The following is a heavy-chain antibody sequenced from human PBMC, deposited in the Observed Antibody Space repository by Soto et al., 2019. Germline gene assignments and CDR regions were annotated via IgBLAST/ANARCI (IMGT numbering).Heavy chain of an antibody. J-gene: IGHJ3*02. CDR3: ARAILAAADAFDI. V-gene: IGHV3-7*01. CDR1: GFTFSSYW. Sequence: VQLVESGGGLVQPGGSLRLSCAASGFTFSSYWMSWVRQAPGKGLEWVANIKQDGSEKYYVDSVKGRFTISRDNAKNSLYLQMNSLRAEDTAVYYCARAILAAADAFDIWGQGTMVTVSS. D-gene: IGHD5-12*01. CDR2: IKQDGSEK.